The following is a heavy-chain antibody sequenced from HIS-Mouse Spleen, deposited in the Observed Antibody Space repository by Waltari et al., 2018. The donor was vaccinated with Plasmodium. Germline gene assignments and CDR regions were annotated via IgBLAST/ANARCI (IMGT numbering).Heavy chain of an antibody. Sequence: QVQLVQSGAEVKKPGASVKVSCKASGYTFTGYYMHWVRQAPGQGLEWMGWVNPNSGGTNYAQKFQGRGTITRDTSISTAYMELSRLRSDDTAVYYCARVLGYKAAAGTFVEYFQHWGQGTLVTVSS. J-gene: IGHJ1*01. CDR2: VNPNSGGT. D-gene: IGHD6-13*01. CDR3: ARVLGYKAAAGTFVEYFQH. V-gene: IGHV1-2*02. CDR1: GYTFTGYY.